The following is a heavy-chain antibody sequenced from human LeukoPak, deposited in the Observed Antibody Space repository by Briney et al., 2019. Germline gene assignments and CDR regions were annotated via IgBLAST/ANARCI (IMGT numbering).Heavy chain of an antibody. CDR1: GGSISSGDYY. Sequence: SETLSLTCTVSGGSISSGDYYWSWIRQPPGKGLEWIGYIYYSGSTYYNPSLKSRVTISVDTSKNQFSLKLSSVTAADTAVYYCARVGDYYDSSGYLYYFDYWGQGTLVTVSS. J-gene: IGHJ4*02. D-gene: IGHD3-22*01. CDR3: ARVGDYYDSSGYLYYFDY. CDR2: IYYSGST. V-gene: IGHV4-30-4*01.